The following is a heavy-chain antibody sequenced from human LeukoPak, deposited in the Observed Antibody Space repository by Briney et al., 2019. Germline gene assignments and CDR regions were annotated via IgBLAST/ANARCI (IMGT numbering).Heavy chain of an antibody. Sequence: GGSLRLSCAASGFTFSDHYMDWVRQAPGKGLEWVGRTRNKVNSNAAEYAASVKGRFTISRDDSKNLLYLQMNSLKTEDTAVYHCARSHYQRRDYFDQDAFDIWGQGTMVTVSS. J-gene: IGHJ3*02. D-gene: IGHD3-9*01. CDR3: ARSHYQRRDYFDQDAFDI. CDR1: GFTFSDHY. CDR2: TRNKVNSNAA. V-gene: IGHV3-72*01.